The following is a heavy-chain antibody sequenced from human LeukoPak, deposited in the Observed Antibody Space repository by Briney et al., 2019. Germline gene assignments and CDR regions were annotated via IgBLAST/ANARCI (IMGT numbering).Heavy chain of an antibody. CDR2: IIPIFGTA. Sequence: SVKVSCKASGGTFSSYAISWVRQAPGQGLEWMGGIIPIFGTANYAQKFQGRVTITADESTSTAYMELSSLRSEDTAVYYCASQAYDRSGYGNYWGQGTLVTVSS. J-gene: IGHJ4*02. CDR1: GGTFSSYA. D-gene: IGHD3-22*01. V-gene: IGHV1-69*13. CDR3: ASQAYDRSGYGNY.